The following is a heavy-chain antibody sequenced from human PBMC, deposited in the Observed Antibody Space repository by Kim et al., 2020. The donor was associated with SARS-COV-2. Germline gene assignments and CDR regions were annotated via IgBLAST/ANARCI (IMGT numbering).Heavy chain of an antibody. V-gene: IGHV3-30*02. J-gene: IGHJ6*02. D-gene: IGHD5-18*01. Sequence: DSVNSRFTISRDKSKDTLYLKMNSLRAEDTAVYYCAQGSGVQLWSTEWDVWGQGTTVTVSS. CDR3: AQGSGVQLWSTEWDV.